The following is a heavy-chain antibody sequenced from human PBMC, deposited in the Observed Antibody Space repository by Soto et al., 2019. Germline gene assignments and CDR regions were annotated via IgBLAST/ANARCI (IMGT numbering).Heavy chain of an antibody. CDR1: GYSFVNYY. V-gene: IGHV1-46*01. J-gene: IGHJ6*02. CDR2: IYPRGGNI. CDR3: ARDWIAVAGSISFSQAFPLLDGMDL. Sequence: QVHLVQSGAEVKKPGASVKLSCKASGYSFVNYYINWVRQAPGQGLEWMEIIYPRGGNISYAQKFQGRVSMTSDTAASTVYMELTSLRSDDTAVYFCARDWIAVAGSISFSQAFPLLDGMDLWGQGTTVTVSS. D-gene: IGHD6-19*01.